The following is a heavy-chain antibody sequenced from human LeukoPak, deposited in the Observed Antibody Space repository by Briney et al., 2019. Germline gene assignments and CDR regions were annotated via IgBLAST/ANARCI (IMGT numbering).Heavy chain of an antibody. CDR3: ARVYWRIAVAGWYFDY. D-gene: IGHD6-19*01. Sequence: PGGSLRLSCAASGLTSSDYYMSWIRQAPGKGLEWVSYISSSGSTIYYADSVKGRFTISRDNAKNSLYLQMNSLRAEDTAVYYCARVYWRIAVAGWYFDYWGQGTLVTVSS. J-gene: IGHJ4*02. CDR2: ISSSGSTI. CDR1: GLTSSDYY. V-gene: IGHV3-11*04.